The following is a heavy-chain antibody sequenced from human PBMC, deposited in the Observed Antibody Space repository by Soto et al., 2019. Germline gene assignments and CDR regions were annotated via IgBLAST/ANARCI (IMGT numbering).Heavy chain of an antibody. D-gene: IGHD3-3*01. CDR2: ISPYNGDT. CDR1: GYTFSSYG. J-gene: IGHJ6*02. V-gene: IGHV1-18*01. CDR3: ARDRITICYRVEMNV. Sequence: ASVKVSCKASGYTFSSYGISWVRQAPGQGLEWMGWISPYNGDTKYAQKVQGRVTMTTDTSTRTTSMEVRSLSFDDTAVYYFARDRITICYRVEMNVLGHGSTVTV.